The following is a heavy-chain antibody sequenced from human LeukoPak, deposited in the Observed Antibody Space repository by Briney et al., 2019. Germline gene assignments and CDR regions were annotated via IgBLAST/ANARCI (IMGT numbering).Heavy chain of an antibody. D-gene: IGHD1-26*01. CDR3: ARGRYSGSYLLDY. CDR2: IKHDGSED. CDR1: GFTFSSYA. V-gene: IGHV3-7*01. Sequence: GGSLRLSCAASGFTFSSYAMSWVRQAPGKGLEWVATIKHDGSEDYYLDSVKGRFTISRDNAKSSMWLQMNSLRAEGTAVYYCARGRYSGSYLLDYWGQGTLVTVSS. J-gene: IGHJ4*02.